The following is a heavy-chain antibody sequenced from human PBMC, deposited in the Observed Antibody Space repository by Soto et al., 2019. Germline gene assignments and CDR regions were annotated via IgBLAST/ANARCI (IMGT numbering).Heavy chain of an antibody. CDR2: ISSRGKT. D-gene: IGHD3-10*01. Sequence: QVQLQESGPGLVKPSETLSLTCTVSGGSVSSGDFYWSWLRQPPGKGLELIGCISSRGKTDYTPSLKSRVRISVDTCTNQFSPRLTSVSAADTAVYYCAIRTYGLGLYSWGRGALVTVSS. V-gene: IGHV4-61*08. J-gene: IGHJ4*02. CDR3: AIRTYGLGLYS. CDR1: GGSVSSGDFY.